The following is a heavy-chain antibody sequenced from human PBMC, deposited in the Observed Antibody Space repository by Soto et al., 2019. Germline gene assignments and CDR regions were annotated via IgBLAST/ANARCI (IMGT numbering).Heavy chain of an antibody. V-gene: IGHV1-2*04. J-gene: IGHJ6*02. Sequence: ASVKVSCKASGYTFTGYYMHWVRQAPGQGPEWMGWINPNSGGTNYAQKFQGWVTMTRDTSISTAYMELSRLRSDDTAVYYCAREGYRPYYYYYYGMDVWGQGTTVTVSS. CDR3: AREGYRPYYYYYYGMDV. D-gene: IGHD5-18*01. CDR1: GYTFTGYY. CDR2: INPNSGGT.